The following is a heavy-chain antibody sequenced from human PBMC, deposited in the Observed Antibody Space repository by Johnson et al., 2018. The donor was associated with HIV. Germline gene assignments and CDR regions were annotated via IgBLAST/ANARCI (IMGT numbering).Heavy chain of an antibody. D-gene: IGHD5-12*01. CDR1: GFIFSDYY. J-gene: IGHJ3*02. Sequence: QVQLVESGGGLVRPGGSLRLSCAASGFIFSDYYMSWIRQAPGRGLDWVSYISSSGSTIYYADSVKGRFTISRDNSKNTLYLEMNSLRAEDTAVYYCARDHSGYDSVTAAFDIWGQGTMVTVSS. CDR3: ARDHSGYDSVTAAFDI. V-gene: IGHV3-11*04. CDR2: ISSSGSTI.